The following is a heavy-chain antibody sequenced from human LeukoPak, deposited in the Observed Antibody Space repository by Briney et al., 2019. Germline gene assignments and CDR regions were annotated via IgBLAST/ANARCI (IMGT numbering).Heavy chain of an antibody. V-gene: IGHV4-59*01. J-gene: IGHJ5*02. CDR1: GGSISSYY. D-gene: IGHD5-24*01. CDR3: AREGRGGNWSDP. CDR2: VFYSGST. Sequence: PSETLSLTCTVSGGSISSYYWTWIRQPPGKGLEWIGYVFYSGSTNYNPSLKSRVTISVDTSKNQFSLKLSSVTAADTAMYYCAREGRGGNWSDPWGQGTLVTVSS.